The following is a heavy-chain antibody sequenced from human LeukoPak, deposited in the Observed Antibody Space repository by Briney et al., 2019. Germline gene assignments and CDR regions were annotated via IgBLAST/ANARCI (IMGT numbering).Heavy chain of an antibody. V-gene: IGHV3-74*01. CDR2: INTDGSTI. D-gene: IGHD1-26*01. CDR3: ARAGSYRFDY. CDR1: GFTFSSYW. Sequence: GGSLRLSCSPSGFTFSSYWMHWVRQVPGKGLVWVSRINTDGSTITYADSVKGRFTISRDNAKSTLYLQMNSLTVEDTAVYYCARAGSYRFDYWGQGTLVTVSS. J-gene: IGHJ4*02.